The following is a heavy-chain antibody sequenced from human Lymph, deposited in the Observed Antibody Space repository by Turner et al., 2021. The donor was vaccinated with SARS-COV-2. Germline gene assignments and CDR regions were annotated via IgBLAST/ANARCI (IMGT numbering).Heavy chain of an antibody. CDR1: GGPISSYY. J-gene: IGHJ4*02. CDR2: IYYSGST. CDR3: AGGFDY. V-gene: IGHV4-59*01. Sequence: QVQLQESGPGLVKPSETLSLTCTVSGGPISSYYWSWIRQPPGKGLEWIGYIYYSGSTNYNPSLKSRVTISVDTSKNQFSLKLTSVTAADTAVYYCAGGFDYWGQGTLVTVSP.